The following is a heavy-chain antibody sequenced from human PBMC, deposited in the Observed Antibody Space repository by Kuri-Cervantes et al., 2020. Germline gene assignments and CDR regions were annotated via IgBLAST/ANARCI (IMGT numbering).Heavy chain of an antibody. J-gene: IGHJ3*02. D-gene: IGHD5-18*01. CDR2: ISWDGGST. CDR3: AKVDTPSGFRDSGAFDI. Sequence: GESLKISCAASGFTFDDYTVHWVRQAPGKGLEWVSLISWDGGSTYYADSVKGRFTISRDNSKNSLYLQMNSLRTEDTALYYCAKVDTPSGFRDSGAFDIWGQGTMVTDSS. V-gene: IGHV3-43*01. CDR1: GFTFDDYT.